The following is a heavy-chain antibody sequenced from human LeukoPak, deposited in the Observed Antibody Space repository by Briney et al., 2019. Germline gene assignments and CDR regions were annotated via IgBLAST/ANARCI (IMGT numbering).Heavy chain of an antibody. V-gene: IGHV1-69*08. D-gene: IGHD1-7*01. Sequence: GASVKVSCEASGGTFSGNSITWVRQAPGQGLEWMGRFIPILNTTNYAQDFQGRVTLTADKSTSTAYMELMSLGSEDTAVYYCARETRDSNWNSVAYLDHWGQGTLVTVSS. J-gene: IGHJ4*02. CDR1: GGTFSGNS. CDR2: FIPILNTT. CDR3: ARETRDSNWNSVAYLDH.